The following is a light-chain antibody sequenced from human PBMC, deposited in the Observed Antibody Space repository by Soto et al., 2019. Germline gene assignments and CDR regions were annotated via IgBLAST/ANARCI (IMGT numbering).Light chain of an antibody. CDR1: QSVSIN. V-gene: IGKV3-15*01. J-gene: IGKJ2*01. Sequence: EIVMTQSPATLSVSPGERATLSCRASQSVSINLAWFQQKPGQAPRLLIYGASTRATGIPARFSGSGSGTEFTLTISSLQSEDYATYFCQQSYSMPYAFGPGTKLEIK. CDR2: GAS. CDR3: QQSYSMPYA.